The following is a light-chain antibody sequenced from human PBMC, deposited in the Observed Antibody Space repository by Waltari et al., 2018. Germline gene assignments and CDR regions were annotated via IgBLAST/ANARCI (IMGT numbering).Light chain of an antibody. CDR3: QQTNSYQLT. Sequence: DIQLTQSPSFLSASVGRRVTITCRASQGISSFLAWYQQKPGKAPKLLIYGASTLQSGVSGRFSGGGSGTEFTLTIISLQPEDFATYYCQQTNSYQLTFGGGTKVEI. CDR2: GAS. J-gene: IGKJ4*01. V-gene: IGKV1-9*01. CDR1: QGISSF.